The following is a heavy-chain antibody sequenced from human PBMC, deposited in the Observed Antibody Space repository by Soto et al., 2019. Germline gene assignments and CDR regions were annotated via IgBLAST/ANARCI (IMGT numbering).Heavy chain of an antibody. CDR1: GFTFTSDS. CDR3: ARVPDYDFWSGYYTGPAYYGMDV. V-gene: IGHV3-21*06. J-gene: IGHJ6*02. D-gene: IGHD3-3*01. CDR2: ISSHGRDI. Sequence: GGSLRLSCEASGFTFTSDSMTWVRQAPGKGLEWVSSISSHGRDIFYADSVKGRFTISRDNAKDSLHLQMNSLRAEDTAVYYCARVPDYDFWSGYYTGPAYYGMDVWGQGTTVTVSS.